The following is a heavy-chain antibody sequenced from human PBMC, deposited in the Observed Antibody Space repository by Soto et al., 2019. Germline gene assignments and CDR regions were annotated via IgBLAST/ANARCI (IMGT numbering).Heavy chain of an antibody. CDR1: GGSISSGGYY. CDR2: IYYSGST. V-gene: IGHV4-31*03. J-gene: IGHJ1*01. CDR3: ASSYCSGGSCYSIPYLQH. D-gene: IGHD2-15*01. Sequence: SETLSLTCTVSGGSISSGGYYWSWIRQHPGKGLEWIGYIYYSGSTYYNPSLKSRVTISVDTSKNQFSLKLSSVTAADTAVYYCASSYCSGGSCYSIPYLQHWGQGTLVTVSS.